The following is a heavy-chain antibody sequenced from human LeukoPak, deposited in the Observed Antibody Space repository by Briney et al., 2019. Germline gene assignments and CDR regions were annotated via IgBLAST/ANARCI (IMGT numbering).Heavy chain of an antibody. Sequence: PGGSLRLSCAASGFTFSSYEMNWVRQAPGKGLEWVANIKQDGSEKYYVDSVKGRFTISRDNAKNSLYLQMNSLRAEDTAVYYCARDSSRYDSSGYYGLDYWGQGTLVTVSS. CDR2: IKQDGSEK. D-gene: IGHD3-22*01. CDR1: GFTFSSYE. CDR3: ARDSSRYDSSGYYGLDY. V-gene: IGHV3-7*01. J-gene: IGHJ4*02.